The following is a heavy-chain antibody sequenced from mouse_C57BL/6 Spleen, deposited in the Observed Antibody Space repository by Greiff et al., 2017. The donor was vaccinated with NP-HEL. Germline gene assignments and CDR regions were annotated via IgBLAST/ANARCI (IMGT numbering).Heavy chain of an antibody. J-gene: IGHJ4*01. Sequence: VQLQQSGPGLVAPSQSLSITCTVSGFSLTSYGVDWVRQPPGKGLEWLGVIWGGGSTNYNSALMSRLSISKDNSKSQVFLKMNSLQTDDTAMYYCAKHRNYDYDGEGYAMDYWGQGTSVTVSS. D-gene: IGHD2-4*01. CDR3: AKHRNYDYDGEGYAMDY. CDR2: IWGGGST. V-gene: IGHV2-9*01. CDR1: GFSLTSYG.